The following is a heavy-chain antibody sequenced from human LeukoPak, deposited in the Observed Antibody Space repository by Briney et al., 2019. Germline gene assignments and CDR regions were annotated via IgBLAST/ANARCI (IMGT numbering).Heavy chain of an antibody. CDR2: ISGSGGST. J-gene: IGHJ4*02. D-gene: IGHD3-22*01. CDR1: GFTFSSYA. CDR3: AKAVGSYYDSSGYYLDY. V-gene: IGHV3-23*01. Sequence: GGSLRLSCAASGFTFSSYAMSWVRQAPGKGLEWVSAISGSGGSTYYADSVKGRFTISRDDSKNTLYLQMNSLRAEDTAVYYCAKAVGSYYDSSGYYLDYWGQGTLVTVSS.